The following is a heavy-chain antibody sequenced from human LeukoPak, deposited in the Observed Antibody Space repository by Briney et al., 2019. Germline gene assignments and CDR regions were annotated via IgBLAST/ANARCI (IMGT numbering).Heavy chain of an antibody. V-gene: IGHV3-7*01. J-gene: IGHJ6*02. CDR3: AKEGYYYYGMDV. CDR1: GFIFTGYF. Sequence: GGSLRLSCAASGFIFTGYFMSWVRQAPGKELEWVASIKHDGSEKYYVDSVRGRFTISRDNTKNLLYLQMSSLRAEDTAVYYCAKEGYYYYGMDVWGQGTTVTVSS. CDR2: IKHDGSEK.